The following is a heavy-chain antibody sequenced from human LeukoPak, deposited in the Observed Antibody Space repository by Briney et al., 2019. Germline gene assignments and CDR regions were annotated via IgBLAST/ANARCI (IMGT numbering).Heavy chain of an antibody. CDR1: GYTFTSYG. CDR3: ARRIAAAGNEYFQH. D-gene: IGHD6-13*01. J-gene: IGHJ1*01. Sequence: ASVKVSCKASGYTFTSYGISWVRQAPGQGLEWMGWISAYNGNTNYAQKLQGRVTMTTDTSTSTAYMELSSLRSEDTAVYYCARRIAAAGNEYFQHWGQGTLVTVSS. CDR2: ISAYNGNT. V-gene: IGHV1-18*01.